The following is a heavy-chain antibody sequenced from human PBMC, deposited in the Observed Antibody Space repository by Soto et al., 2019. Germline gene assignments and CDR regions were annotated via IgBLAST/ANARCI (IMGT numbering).Heavy chain of an antibody. Sequence: QVQLVQSGAEVKKPGASVTVSCKASGYTFTNYDITWVRQAAGQGLEWVGWVNPNSGYTAYAQKFVGRVTMTRNTPLRTAYMELSSLTSGDTAVYYCARSYSYGLNDYWGQGTLVTVS. CDR1: GYTFTNYD. CDR2: VNPNSGYT. J-gene: IGHJ4*02. V-gene: IGHV1-8*01. D-gene: IGHD5-18*01. CDR3: ARSYSYGLNDY.